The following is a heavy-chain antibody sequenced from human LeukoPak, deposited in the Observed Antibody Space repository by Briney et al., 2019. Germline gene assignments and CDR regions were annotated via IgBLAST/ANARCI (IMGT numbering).Heavy chain of an antibody. D-gene: IGHD3-9*01. Sequence: AGGSLRLSCAASGFTFSSYAMSWVRQAPGKGLEWVSAISGSGGSTYYADSVKGRFTISRDNSKNTLYLQMNSLRAEDTAVYYCAKDKPGRYDILTGELDYWGQGTLVTVSS. CDR1: GFTFSSYA. CDR2: ISGSGGST. V-gene: IGHV3-23*01. CDR3: AKDKPGRYDILTGELDY. J-gene: IGHJ4*02.